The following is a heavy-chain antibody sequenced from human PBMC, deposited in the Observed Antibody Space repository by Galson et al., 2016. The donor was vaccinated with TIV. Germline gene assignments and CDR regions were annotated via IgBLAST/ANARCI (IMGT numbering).Heavy chain of an antibody. CDR1: GGTGGTFSSYS. J-gene: IGHJ6*02. CDR2: IIPIFGTA. D-gene: IGHD3-10*01. Sequence: SVKVSCKASGGTGGTFSSYSITWVRQAPGQGLEWMGRIIPIFGTAHYAQKIQGRVTITSDGSPTTDYMGLSSLRSEDTAVSYCATSSGGSGCYNYADLGTWGHGTTVTVS. V-gene: IGHV1-69*13. CDR3: ATSSGGSGCYNYADLGT.